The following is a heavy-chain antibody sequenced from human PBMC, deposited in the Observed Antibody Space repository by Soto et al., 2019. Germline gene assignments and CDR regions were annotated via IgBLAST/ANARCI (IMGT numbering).Heavy chain of an antibody. V-gene: IGHV4-59*08. J-gene: IGHJ4*02. D-gene: IGHD3-9*01. CDR3: GRGPDGILTGYYPKYFYY. CDR1: GGSISSYY. Sequence: SETLSLTCTVSGGSISSYYWSWIRQPPGKGLEWIGYIYYSGSTNYNPSLKSRVTISVDTSKNQFSLKLSSVTAADTAVYYCGRGPDGILTGYYPKYFYYWGQGTLVTVSP. CDR2: IYYSGST.